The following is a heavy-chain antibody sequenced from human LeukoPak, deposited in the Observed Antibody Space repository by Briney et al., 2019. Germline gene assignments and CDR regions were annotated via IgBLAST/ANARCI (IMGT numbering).Heavy chain of an antibody. D-gene: IGHD1-26*01. CDR2: ISYDGSNE. V-gene: IGHV3-30*04. CDR1: GFTFSSYV. J-gene: IGHJ4*02. CDR3: AKGMAGAPTFDY. Sequence: GGSLRLSCAASGFTFSSYVMHWVRQAPGKGLEWVAIISYDGSNEYYADSVKGRFTISRDNSKNTLYLQMNSLRAEDTAVYYCAKGMAGAPTFDYWGQGTLVTVSS.